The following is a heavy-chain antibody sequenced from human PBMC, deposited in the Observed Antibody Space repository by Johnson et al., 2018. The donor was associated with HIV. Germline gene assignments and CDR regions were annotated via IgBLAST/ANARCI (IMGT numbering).Heavy chain of an antibody. CDR2: ISYDGSNK. CDR1: AFTFSRHA. Sequence: QMQLVESGGGVVQPGRSLRLSCSASAFTFSRHAMHWVRQAPGKGPEWVACISYDGSNKYYADSVKGRFTISRDNSKNTLYLQMNTLRAEDTAVYYCARVGYGVLLWFGVDDAFDSWGQGTMVTVSS. J-gene: IGHJ3*02. V-gene: IGHV3-30*14. D-gene: IGHD3-10*01. CDR3: ARVGYGVLLWFGVDDAFDS.